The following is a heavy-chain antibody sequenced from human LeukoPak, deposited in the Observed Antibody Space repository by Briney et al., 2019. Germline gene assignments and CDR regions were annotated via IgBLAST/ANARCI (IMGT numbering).Heavy chain of an antibody. CDR1: GGSFSGYY. CDR2: INHSGST. D-gene: IGHD3-22*01. J-gene: IGHJ4*02. V-gene: IGHV4-34*01. CDR3: ARDVPSPYYYDSSGYQT. Sequence: SETLSLTCAVYGGSFSGYYWSWIRQPPGKGLEWIGEINHSGSTNYNPSLKSRVTISVDTSKNQFSLKLSSVTAADTAVYYCARDVPSPYYYDSSGYQTWGQGTPVTVSS.